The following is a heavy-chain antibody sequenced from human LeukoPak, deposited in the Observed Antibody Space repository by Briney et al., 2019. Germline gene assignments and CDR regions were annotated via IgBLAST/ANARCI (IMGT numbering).Heavy chain of an antibody. D-gene: IGHD5-24*01. V-gene: IGHV5-51*01. J-gene: IGHJ3*02. CDR1: GYSFTSYW. CDR3: ARHSGKIATSAGGFDI. CDR2: VYRGESDT. Sequence: GESLTIFCKGSGYSFTSYWTGCVRQMRGKGLVWLTFVYRGESDTRCSPCFQAQVPLSGERSVYTAYLHWRSVKAPDTSIYYCARHSGKIATSAGGFDIWGQGTTVTVSS.